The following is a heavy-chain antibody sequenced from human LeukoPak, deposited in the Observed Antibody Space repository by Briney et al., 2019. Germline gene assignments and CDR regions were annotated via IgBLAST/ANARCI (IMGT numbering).Heavy chain of an antibody. J-gene: IGHJ4*02. V-gene: IGHV3-30*04. Sequence: GGSLRLSCAASGFTFSSYAMHWVRQAPGKGLEWVAVISYDGSNKYYADSMKGRFTISRDNSKNTLYLQMNSLRAEDTAVYYCARSSGYYYTGFDYWGQGTLVTVSS. CDR3: ARSSGYYYTGFDY. CDR2: ISYDGSNK. CDR1: GFTFSSYA. D-gene: IGHD3-22*01.